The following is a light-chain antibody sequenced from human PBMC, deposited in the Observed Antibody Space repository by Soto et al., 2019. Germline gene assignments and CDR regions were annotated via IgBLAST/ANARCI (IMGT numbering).Light chain of an antibody. CDR1: QDISSY. V-gene: IGKV1-9*01. CDR3: QQLDSYPIT. CDR2: TAS. Sequence: DTQLTQSPSFLSTSVGDRVTITCRASQDISSYLAWFQQKPGKAPKLLIYTASTLQSGVPSRFSGSGSGTEFTLTISSLQPEDFATSYCQQLDSYPITFGQGTRLEIK. J-gene: IGKJ5*01.